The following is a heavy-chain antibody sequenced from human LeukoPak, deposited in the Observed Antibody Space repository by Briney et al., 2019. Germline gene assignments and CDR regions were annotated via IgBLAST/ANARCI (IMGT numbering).Heavy chain of an antibody. CDR2: INHSGST. Sequence: SETLSLTCAVYGGSFSGYYWSWIRQPPGKGLEWIGEINHSGSTNYNPSLKSRVTISVDTSKNQFSLKLSSVTAADTAVYYCARVLYGVGSGCDEGLNAFDIWGQGTMVTVSS. J-gene: IGHJ3*02. CDR1: GGSFSGYY. D-gene: IGHD2-8*01. CDR3: ARVLYGVGSGCDEGLNAFDI. V-gene: IGHV4-34*01.